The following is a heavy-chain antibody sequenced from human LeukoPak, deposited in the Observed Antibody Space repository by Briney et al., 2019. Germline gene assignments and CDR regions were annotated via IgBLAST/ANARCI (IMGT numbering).Heavy chain of an antibody. V-gene: IGHV3-23*01. J-gene: IGHJ6*03. CDR3: AKGCSSTSCYYYYYYMDV. CDR2: ISGSGGST. CDR1: GFTFSSYA. Sequence: GGSLRLSCAASGFTFSSYAMSWVRQAPGKGLEWVSAISGSGGSTYYADSVKGRFTISRDNSKNTLYLQMNSLRAEDTAVYYCAKGCSSTSCYYYYYYMDVWGKGTTVTVS. D-gene: IGHD2-2*01.